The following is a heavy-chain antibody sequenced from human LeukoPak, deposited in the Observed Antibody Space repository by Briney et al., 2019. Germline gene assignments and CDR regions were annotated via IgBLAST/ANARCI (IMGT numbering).Heavy chain of an antibody. CDR3: AKSNLLHDAFDI. V-gene: IGHV3-74*01. J-gene: IGHJ3*02. Sequence: GGSLRLSCAASGFTFRKYWLHWVRHAPGKGLVWVSRINPDDGSTSYADSVKGRFTISRDNAKSTLYLQMNSLRAEDMALYYCAKSNLLHDAFDIWGQGTMVTVSS. CDR2: INPDDGST. D-gene: IGHD2/OR15-2a*01. CDR1: GFTFRKYW.